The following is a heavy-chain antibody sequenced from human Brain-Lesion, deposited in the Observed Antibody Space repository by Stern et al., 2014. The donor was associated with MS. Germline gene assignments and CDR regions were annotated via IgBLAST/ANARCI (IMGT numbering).Heavy chain of an antibody. CDR2: IFNSGST. D-gene: IGHD2-2*01. CDR1: GGSISSGGYY. J-gene: IGHJ6*02. Sequence: VQLVESGPGLVKPSQTLSLSCTVSGGSISSGGYYWSWLRQPAGKGLGWIGRIFNSGSTSYNPPLKSRVTISIDTSKNQFSLRLNSMTAADTAVYYCARGRVVPGFQYYATDVWGQGTTVIVSS. V-gene: IGHV4-61*02. CDR3: ARGRVVPGFQYYATDV.